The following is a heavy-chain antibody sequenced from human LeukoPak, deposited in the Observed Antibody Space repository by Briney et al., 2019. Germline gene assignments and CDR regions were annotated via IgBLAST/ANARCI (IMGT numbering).Heavy chain of an antibody. Sequence: HSGGSLRLSCAASGFTFSTYTMAWVRQAPGGGLEWVSGIGGDGGGGTYYAYSVKGRFPISRDNSKSTLYLQMNSLRAEDTAVYYCVKDFGRNLGGPGYWGRGTLVTVSS. D-gene: IGHD3-10*01. CDR3: VKDFGRNLGGPGY. CDR1: GFTFSTYT. V-gene: IGHV3-23*01. CDR2: IGGDGGGGT. J-gene: IGHJ4*02.